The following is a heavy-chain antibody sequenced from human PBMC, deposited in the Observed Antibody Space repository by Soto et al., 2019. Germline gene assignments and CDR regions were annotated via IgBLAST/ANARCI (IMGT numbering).Heavy chain of an antibody. D-gene: IGHD3-3*02. CDR3: AKNVRGWEAVSIFGVVIRGFDY. CDR1: GFTFSSYA. J-gene: IGHJ4*02. CDR2: ISGSGGST. Sequence: GGSLRLSCAASGFTFSSYAMSWVRQAPGKGLEWVSAISGSGGSTYYADSVKGRFTISRDNSKNTLYLQMNSLRAEDTAVYYCAKNVRGWEAVSIFGVVIRGFDYWGQGTLVTVSS. V-gene: IGHV3-23*01.